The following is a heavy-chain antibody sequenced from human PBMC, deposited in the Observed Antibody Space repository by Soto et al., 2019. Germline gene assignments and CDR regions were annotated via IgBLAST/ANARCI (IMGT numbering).Heavy chain of an antibody. CDR1: GGSIRNYY. CDR3: ARVPRTLGSGNWSNP. CDR2: IYTDGTT. Sequence: SETLSLTCTVSGGSIRNYYWSWIRQPAGKTLEWIGRIYTDGTTTYNPSLKSRVSMSVDTSKNQFSLKLRSVTAADTAVYYCARVPRTLGSGNWSNPWGQGTLVTVSS. D-gene: IGHD3-16*01. V-gene: IGHV4-4*07. J-gene: IGHJ5*02.